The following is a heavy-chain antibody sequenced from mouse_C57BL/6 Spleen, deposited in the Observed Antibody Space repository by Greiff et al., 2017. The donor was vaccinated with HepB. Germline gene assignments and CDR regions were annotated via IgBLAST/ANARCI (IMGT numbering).Heavy chain of an antibody. Sequence: QVHVKQSGAELVKPGASVKISCKASGYAFSSYWMNWVKQRPGKGIEWIGQIYPGDGDTNYNGKFKGKATLTADKSSSTAYMQLSSLTSEDSAVYFCARGGLYYFDYWGQGTTLTVSS. CDR3: ARGGLYYFDY. V-gene: IGHV1-80*01. CDR2: IYPGDGDT. CDR1: GYAFSSYW. J-gene: IGHJ2*01.